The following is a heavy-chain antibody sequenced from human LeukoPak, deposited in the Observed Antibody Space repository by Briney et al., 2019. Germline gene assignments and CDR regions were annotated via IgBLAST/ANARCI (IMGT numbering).Heavy chain of an antibody. V-gene: IGHV3-23*01. CDR3: ARMGGGTFGDC. CDR1: GFTFSTYA. CDR2: ISVDGYST. D-gene: IGHD2-15*01. J-gene: IGHJ4*02. Sequence: GGSLRLSCAASGFTFSTYAMSWVRRVPGKGLEWVSSISVDGYSTYYADSVKGRFTFSRDNSKNTLYLQMNSLRAEDTALYYCARMGGGTFGDCWGQGTLVTVSS.